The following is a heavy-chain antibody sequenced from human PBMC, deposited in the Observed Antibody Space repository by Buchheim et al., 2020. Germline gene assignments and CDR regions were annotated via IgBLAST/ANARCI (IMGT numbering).Heavy chain of an antibody. CDR3: ARGSLYGDYWY. V-gene: IGHV3-48*02. Sequence: VQLVESGGGLVQPGGSLRLSCAASGFTFSTYNMNWARQAPGKGLEWVSYISSGSSTIYYADSVKGRFTISRDNGKNSLSLQMNSLRDEDTAVYYCARGSLYGDYWYWGQGTL. CDR2: ISSGSSTI. CDR1: GFTFSTYN. J-gene: IGHJ4*02. D-gene: IGHD4-17*01.